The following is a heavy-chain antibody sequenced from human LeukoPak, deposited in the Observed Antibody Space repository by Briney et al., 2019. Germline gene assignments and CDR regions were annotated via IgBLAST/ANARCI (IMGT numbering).Heavy chain of an antibody. J-gene: IGHJ5*02. CDR2: IYYSGST. V-gene: IGHV4-39*01. Sequence: AETLSLTCTVSGGSIRRSSYYWGWGRQPPGKGVEWVGSIYYSGSTYSIPSLKSRVPKSLDTSQNQFSLKLSSVTAADTAVYYCARSLRSYYDSSVYYYVGWFDPWGRGTLVTVSS. CDR1: GGSIRRSSYY. CDR3: ARSLRSYYDSSVYYYVGWFDP. D-gene: IGHD3-22*01.